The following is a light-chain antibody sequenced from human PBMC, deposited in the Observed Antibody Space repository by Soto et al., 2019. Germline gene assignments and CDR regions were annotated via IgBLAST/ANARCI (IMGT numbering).Light chain of an antibody. Sequence: QSVPTQPPSVSGAPGQRVTISCTGSSSNIGAGHVVHWYQQFPGRAPNLLIYGSSNRPSGVPDRFSGSKSGTSASLAITGLQAEDEADYYCQSYDNTLSASLFGGGTKLTVL. CDR2: GSS. J-gene: IGLJ2*01. V-gene: IGLV1-40*01. CDR1: SSNIGAGHV. CDR3: QSYDNTLSASL.